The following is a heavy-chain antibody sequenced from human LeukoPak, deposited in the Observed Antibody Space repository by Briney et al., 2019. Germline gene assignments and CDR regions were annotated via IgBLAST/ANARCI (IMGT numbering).Heavy chain of an antibody. CDR3: ARDFSSGWLEG. Sequence: PAASVKVSCKASGYTFTGYYMHWVRQAPGQGLEWMGGIIPIFGTANYAQKFQGRVTITADKSTSTAYMELSSLRSEDTAVYYCARDFSSGWLEGWGQGTLVTVSS. D-gene: IGHD6-19*01. V-gene: IGHV1-69*06. CDR1: GYTFTGYY. CDR2: IIPIFGTA. J-gene: IGHJ4*02.